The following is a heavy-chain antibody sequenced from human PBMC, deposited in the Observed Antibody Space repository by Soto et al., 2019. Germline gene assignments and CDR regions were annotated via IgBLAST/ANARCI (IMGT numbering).Heavy chain of an antibody. Sequence: ASVKVSCKASGYTFTSYGISWVRQAPGQGLEWMGWISAYNGNTNYAQKFQGRVTITADESTSTAYMELSSLRSEDTAVYYCARDSGIAAAGGWFDPWGQGTLVTVSS. V-gene: IGHV1-18*01. J-gene: IGHJ5*02. CDR1: GYTFTSYG. CDR2: ISAYNGNT. CDR3: ARDSGIAAAGGWFDP. D-gene: IGHD6-13*01.